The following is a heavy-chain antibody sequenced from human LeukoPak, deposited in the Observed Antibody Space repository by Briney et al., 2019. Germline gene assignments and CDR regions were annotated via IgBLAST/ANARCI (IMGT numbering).Heavy chain of an antibody. D-gene: IGHD1-26*01. CDR2: IYTSGST. CDR1: GGSISSGTYY. V-gene: IGHV4-61*02. CDR3: ARAAGAAFDY. J-gene: IGHJ4*02. Sequence: SETLSLTCTVSGGSISSGTYYWPWIRQPAGKGLEWIGRIYTSGSTNYNPSLKSRVTISVDTSKNQFSLKLASVTAADTAMYYCARAAGAAFDYWGQGTLVTVSS.